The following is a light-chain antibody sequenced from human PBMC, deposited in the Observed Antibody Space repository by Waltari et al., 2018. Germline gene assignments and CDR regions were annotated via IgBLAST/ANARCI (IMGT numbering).Light chain of an antibody. CDR2: DAF. CDR3: QQYNTLAVT. CDR1: QDINNF. Sequence: MQVTQSPSPLSASVGDRVTITCQANQDINNFLNWYQQKPGKAPKVVIFDAFNLATGVPSRCSGGGSGTDFTFTISSLQPEDIATYYCQQYNTLAVTFGGGTKVEIK. V-gene: IGKV1-33*01. J-gene: IGKJ4*01.